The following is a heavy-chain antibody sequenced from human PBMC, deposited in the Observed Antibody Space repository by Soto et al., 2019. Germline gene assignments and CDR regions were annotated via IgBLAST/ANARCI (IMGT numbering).Heavy chain of an antibody. CDR3: ARHELAAAGTGWFGP. V-gene: IGHV4-39*01. CDR1: GGSISDSNYY. CDR2: IYYSGST. Sequence: PSETLSLTCTVSGGSISDSNYYWGWIRQPPGKDLEWIGSIYYSGSTHYNPSLESRVTTSIDTSKNQFSLSLWPVSAADTAIYYCARHELAAAGTGWFGPWGQGSLVTVS. J-gene: IGHJ5*02. D-gene: IGHD6-13*01.